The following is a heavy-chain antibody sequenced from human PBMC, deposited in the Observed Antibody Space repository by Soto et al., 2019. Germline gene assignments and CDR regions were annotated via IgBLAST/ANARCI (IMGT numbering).Heavy chain of an antibody. Sequence: PSETLSLTCAVYGGSFSAYYWTWVRQPPGKGLEWIGSIYYSGSTYHNPSLKSRVTISLDRSKNQFSLKLSSVTAADTAVYYCAREGGGYRFDYWGQGTLVTVSS. CDR2: IYYSGST. CDR3: AREGGGYRFDY. J-gene: IGHJ4*02. D-gene: IGHD3-16*02. V-gene: IGHV4-34*01. CDR1: GGSFSAYY.